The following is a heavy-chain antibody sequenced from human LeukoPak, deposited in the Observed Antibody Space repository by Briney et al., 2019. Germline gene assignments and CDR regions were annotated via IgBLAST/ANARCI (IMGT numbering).Heavy chain of an antibody. V-gene: IGHV3-21*01. J-gene: IGHJ4*02. CDR3: ARDRIPEYSPFDY. Sequence: GGSLRLSCAASGFTFSNYNINWVRQAPGKGLEWVSSISSSSTYIYYADSMKGRFTISRDNAKNSLYLQMNSLRAEDTAVYYCARDRIPEYSPFDYWGQGTLVTVSS. D-gene: IGHD6-6*01. CDR1: GFTFSNYN. CDR2: ISSSSTYI.